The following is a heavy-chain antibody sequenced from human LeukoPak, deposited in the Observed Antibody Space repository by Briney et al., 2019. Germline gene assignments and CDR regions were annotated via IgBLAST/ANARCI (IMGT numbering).Heavy chain of an antibody. Sequence: SETLSLTCSVSGGSISTYYWSWFRQPAGKGLEWIGRIYTSGSTDYNPSLKSRVTMSVDTSKSQLSLILTSVTAADTALYYCARGRPESSWYDYYYYYLDVWGKGTTVTVSS. CDR1: GGSISTYY. CDR2: IYTSGST. J-gene: IGHJ6*03. V-gene: IGHV4-4*07. D-gene: IGHD6-13*01. CDR3: ARGRPESSWYDYYYYYLDV.